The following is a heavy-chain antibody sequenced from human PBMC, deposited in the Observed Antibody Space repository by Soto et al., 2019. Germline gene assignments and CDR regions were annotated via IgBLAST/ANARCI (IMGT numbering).Heavy chain of an antibody. CDR3: ARGVGPIDFWSGYPIYGMDV. J-gene: IGHJ6*02. D-gene: IGHD3-3*01. V-gene: IGHV1-69*13. CDR1: GGTLSSYA. Sequence: GASVKVSCKASGGTLSSYAISWVRLAPGQGLEWMGGIIPIFGTANYAQKFQGRVTITADESTSTAYMELSSLRSEDTAVYYCARGVGPIDFWSGYPIYGMDVWGQGTTVTVSS. CDR2: IIPIFGTA.